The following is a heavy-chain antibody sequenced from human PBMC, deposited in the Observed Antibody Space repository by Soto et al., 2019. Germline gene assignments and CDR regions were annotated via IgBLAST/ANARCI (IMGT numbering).Heavy chain of an antibody. Sequence: PGGSLRLSCAASGFTFSSYAMHWVRQAPGKGLEYVSAISSNGGSTYYANSVKGRFTISRDNSKNTLYLQMGSLRAEDMAVYYCARGPGYYFEYWGQGTQVTVSS. CDR2: ISSNGGST. J-gene: IGHJ4*02. V-gene: IGHV3-64*01. CDR1: GFTFSSYA. CDR3: ARGPGYYFEY.